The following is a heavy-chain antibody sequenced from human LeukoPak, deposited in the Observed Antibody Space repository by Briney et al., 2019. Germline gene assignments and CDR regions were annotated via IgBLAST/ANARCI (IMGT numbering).Heavy chain of an antibody. V-gene: IGHV3-23*01. J-gene: IGHJ1*01. CDR1: TFTFGSSA. Sequence: PGGSLRLSCAASTFTFGSSAMSWVRQAPGKGLEWVSAISGGGGSTYYADSVKGRFTISRDNSKNTLYLQMNSLRAEDTAVYYCASGMENYDGSGYYTYFQHWGQGTLVNVSS. CDR2: ISGGGGST. CDR3: ASGMENYDGSGYYTYFQH. D-gene: IGHD3-22*01.